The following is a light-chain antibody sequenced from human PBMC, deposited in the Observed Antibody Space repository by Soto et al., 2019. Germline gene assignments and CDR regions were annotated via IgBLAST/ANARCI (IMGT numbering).Light chain of an antibody. CDR3: SSYTSTTTLYV. CDR1: SSDVGGYNY. J-gene: IGLJ1*01. CDR2: EVN. Sequence: QSALTQPASVSGSPGQSITISCTGTSSDVGGYNYVSWYQQPPGKAPKLIIYEVNTRPSGVSNRFSGSKSGDTASLTISGLQAEDEAAYFCSSYTSTTTLYVFGTGTKLTVL. V-gene: IGLV2-14*01.